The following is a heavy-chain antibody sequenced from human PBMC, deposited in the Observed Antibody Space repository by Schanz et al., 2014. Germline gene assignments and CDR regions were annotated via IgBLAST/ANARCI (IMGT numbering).Heavy chain of an antibody. Sequence: EVQLLESGGGLIQPGGSLRLSCAASGFIFGSSVMAWVRQAPGKGLEWVSGITGASDHIDYAESVKGRFTISRDNSKNTLYLQRDSLRAEDTAVYFCAKKVPAYNPFDSWGQGTLXTVSS. V-gene: IGHV3-23*01. D-gene: IGHD1-1*01. CDR2: ITGASDHI. J-gene: IGHJ4*02. CDR1: GFIFGSSV. CDR3: AKKVPAYNPFDS.